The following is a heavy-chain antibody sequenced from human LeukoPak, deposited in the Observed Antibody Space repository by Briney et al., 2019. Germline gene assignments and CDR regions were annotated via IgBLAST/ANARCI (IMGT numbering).Heavy chain of an antibody. CDR2: IRYDGSNK. CDR1: GFTFSSYG. CDR3: ARDLYGSGCYYGASWFDP. V-gene: IGHV3-30*02. D-gene: IGHD3-10*01. J-gene: IGHJ5*02. Sequence: GGSLRLACAASGFTFSSYGMHWVSQAPGKGLEWVAFIRYDGSNKYYADSVKGRFTISRDNSKNTLYLQMNSLRAEDTAVYYCARDLYGSGCYYGASWFDPWGQGTLVTVSS.